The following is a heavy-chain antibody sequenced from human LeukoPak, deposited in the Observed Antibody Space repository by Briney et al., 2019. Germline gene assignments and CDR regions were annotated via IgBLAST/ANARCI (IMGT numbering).Heavy chain of an antibody. CDR2: IHHSGNN. CDR1: GGSFSGYY. J-gene: IGHJ6*02. CDR3: ASSLGSSGMDV. V-gene: IGHV4-34*01. D-gene: IGHD1-26*01. Sequence: SQTLSLTCAVYGGSFSGYYWSWIRQPPGKGLEGMGEIHHSGNNNYNPSLKSRVTISVDTYKNQFSLKLSSVTAADTAVYYCASSLGSSGMDVWGQGTTVTVSS.